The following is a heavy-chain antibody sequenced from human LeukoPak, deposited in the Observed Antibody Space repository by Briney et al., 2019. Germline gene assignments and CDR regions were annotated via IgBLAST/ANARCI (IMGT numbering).Heavy chain of an antibody. CDR1: GFTFTNYW. CDR2: VNSDGGGT. Sequence: PGGSLRLSCAASGFTFTNYWMHWVRQAPGKGLMWVSRVNSDGGGTIYADSVKGRFTVSRDNTKNSVYLQMSSLRADDTGVYYCARGGLDHAYDIWGQGTMVTVPS. CDR3: ARGGLDHAYDI. J-gene: IGHJ3*02. V-gene: IGHV3-74*01. D-gene: IGHD6-19*01.